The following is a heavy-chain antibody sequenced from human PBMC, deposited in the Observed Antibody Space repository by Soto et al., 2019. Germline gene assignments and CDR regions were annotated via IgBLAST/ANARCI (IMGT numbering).Heavy chain of an antibody. J-gene: IGHJ4*02. CDR1: GDSIRSTRHY. D-gene: IGHD3-10*01. CDR2: IHYSGDT. Sequence: SETLSLTCTVSGDSIRSTRHYWGWVRQPPGKGLELIASIHYSGDTEYKPSLRSRFTTYIDVSNNQFSLKLTSATAADTAVYYCASHIRGVVRHYFNXWGRGTLVTVSX. CDR3: ASHIRGVVRHYFNX. V-gene: IGHV4-39*01.